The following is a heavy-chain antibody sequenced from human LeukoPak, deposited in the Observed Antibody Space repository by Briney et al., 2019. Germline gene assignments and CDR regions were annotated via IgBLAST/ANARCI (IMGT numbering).Heavy chain of an antibody. CDR3: AGVPHFWSGSIDY. D-gene: IGHD3-3*02. CDR1: GGSISSNNYY. J-gene: IGHJ4*02. V-gene: IGHV4-39*01. CDR2: LYYSGSI. Sequence: PSETLSLTCTVSGGSISSNNYYWGWIRQPPGKGLEWIGSLYYSGSIYYNPSLKSRLTLSVDTSKNQFSLKLSSVTAADTAVYYCAGVPHFWSGSIDYWGQGTLVTVSS.